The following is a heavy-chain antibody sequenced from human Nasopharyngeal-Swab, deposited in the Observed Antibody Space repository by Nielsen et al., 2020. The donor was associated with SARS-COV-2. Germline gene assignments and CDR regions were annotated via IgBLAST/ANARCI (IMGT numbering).Heavy chain of an antibody. CDR2: ISGSGGST. J-gene: IGHJ4*02. CDR1: GFTFKTYA. CDR3: AKTNSGSYCN. V-gene: IGHV3-23*01. D-gene: IGHD3-10*01. Sequence: GGSLRLSCVASGFTFKTYAMTWVRQAPGKGLEWVSVISGSGGSTYYTDSVKGRFTISRDNSKSTLYLQMNSLRAEDTAVYYCAKTNSGSYCNWGQGTLVTVSS.